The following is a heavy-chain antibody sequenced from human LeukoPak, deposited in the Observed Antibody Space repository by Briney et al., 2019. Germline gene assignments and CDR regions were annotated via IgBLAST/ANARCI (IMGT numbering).Heavy chain of an antibody. Sequence: PGGSLRLSCAASRFTFDDYAMHWVRQAPGKGLEWASLISGDGGSTYYADSVKGRFTISRDNSKNSLYLQMNSLRTEDTALSYCAKEHYYDSSGYFDYWGQGTLVTVSS. V-gene: IGHV3-43*02. J-gene: IGHJ4*02. CDR2: ISGDGGST. D-gene: IGHD3-22*01. CDR3: AKEHYYDSSGYFDY. CDR1: RFTFDDYA.